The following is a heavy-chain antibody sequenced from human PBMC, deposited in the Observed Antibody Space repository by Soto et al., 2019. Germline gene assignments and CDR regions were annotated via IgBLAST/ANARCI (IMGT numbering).Heavy chain of an antibody. CDR3: ARGYYYDSSGYYGQQAFDI. CDR2: IYYSGST. Sequence: QPPGKGLEWIGYIYYSGSTNYNPSLKSRVTIPVDTSKNQFSLKLSSVTAADTAVYYCARGYYYDSSGYYGQQAFDIWGQGTMVSVSS. V-gene: IGHV4-59*01. J-gene: IGHJ3*02. D-gene: IGHD3-22*01.